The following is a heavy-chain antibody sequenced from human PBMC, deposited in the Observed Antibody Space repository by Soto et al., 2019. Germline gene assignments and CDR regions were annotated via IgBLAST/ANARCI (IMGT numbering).Heavy chain of an antibody. D-gene: IGHD1-26*01. CDR3: ARRYGGNIDY. V-gene: IGHV4-61*01. J-gene: IGHJ4*02. CDR1: GGSVSSNSYY. Sequence: SETLSLTCTVSGGSVSSNSYYWSWIRQPPGKGLEWIGYIYYSGSTNYNPSLKSRVTISVDTSKNQFSLKLTSVTAADTAVYYCARRYGGNIDYRGQGTLVTVSS. CDR2: IYYSGST.